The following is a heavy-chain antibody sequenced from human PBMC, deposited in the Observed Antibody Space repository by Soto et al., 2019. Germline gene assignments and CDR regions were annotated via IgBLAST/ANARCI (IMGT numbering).Heavy chain of an antibody. V-gene: IGHV1-58*01. D-gene: IGHD3-10*01. CDR3: AASQTHVSGSYHLLYNWIHP. CDR2: IVVGSGNT. J-gene: IGHJ5*02. Sequence: ASVKVSCKASGFTFTSSAVQWVRQARGQRLEWLGWIVVGSGNTNYAQKFQERVTITRDMSTSTAYMELSSLRSEDTAVYYCAASQTHVSGSYHLLYNWIHPPGQATLVSVSS. CDR1: GFTFTSSA.